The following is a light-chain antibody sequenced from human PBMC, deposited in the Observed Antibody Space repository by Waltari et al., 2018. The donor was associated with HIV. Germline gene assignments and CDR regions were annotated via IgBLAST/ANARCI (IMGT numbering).Light chain of an antibody. CDR2: KDI. V-gene: IGLV3-25*03. CDR1: VLENQS. CDR3: QTPDSSGSFVV. Sequence: YELTQPSSVSVSPGQTARITGYGAVLENQSSYWYQQKPGQAPVLIIYKDIERPSGIPERFSGSSSGTTVTLTITGVQAEDEADYYCQTPDSSGSFVVFGGGTRVTVL. J-gene: IGLJ2*01.